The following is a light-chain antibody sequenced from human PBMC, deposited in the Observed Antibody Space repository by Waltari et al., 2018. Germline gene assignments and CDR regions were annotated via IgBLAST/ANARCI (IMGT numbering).Light chain of an antibody. CDR3: QQRYKWPRT. CDR2: DSS. V-gene: IGKV3-11*01. CDR1: QSVGTN. Sequence: EIVLTQSPATLSLSPGERATLSCRASQSVGTNLAWYQQRPGQPPRLLIYDSSSRATGIPARFSGSGSETDFTLTISSLGPEDFAVYYCQQRYKWPRTFGGGSKVEI. J-gene: IGKJ4*01.